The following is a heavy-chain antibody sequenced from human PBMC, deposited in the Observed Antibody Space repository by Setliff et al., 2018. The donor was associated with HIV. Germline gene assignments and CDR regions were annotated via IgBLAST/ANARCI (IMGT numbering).Heavy chain of an antibody. CDR2: IYSGGDT. CDR3: AKIQNPQGYYYDSSGYYPHPGSPDY. D-gene: IGHD3-22*01. V-gene: IGHV3-66*02. CDR1: GGSVSSVNYY. J-gene: IGHJ4*02. Sequence: ETLSLTCSVSGGSVSSVNYYWSWIRQPPGKGLEWVSLIYSGGDTYYADSVKGRFTISRDNSKNMLYLQMNNLRADDTAVYYCAKIQNPQGYYYDSSGYYPHPGSPDYWGQGTLVTVSS.